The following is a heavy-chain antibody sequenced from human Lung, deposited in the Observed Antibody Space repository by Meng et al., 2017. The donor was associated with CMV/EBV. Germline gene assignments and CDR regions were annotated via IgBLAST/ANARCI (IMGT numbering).Heavy chain of an antibody. D-gene: IGHD2-15*01. CDR2: ISETSSYI. V-gene: IGHV3-21*01. CDR3: ARDLSGIVVVVAADYWYFDL. J-gene: IGHJ2*01. Sequence: GGSLRLSCAASGFTFSSYAMTWVRQAPGKGLEWVSYISETSSYIYYADSVKGRFTISRDNAKNSLYLQMNSLRAEDTAVYYCARDLSGIVVVVAADYWYFDLWGRGTLVTVSS. CDR1: GFTFSSYA.